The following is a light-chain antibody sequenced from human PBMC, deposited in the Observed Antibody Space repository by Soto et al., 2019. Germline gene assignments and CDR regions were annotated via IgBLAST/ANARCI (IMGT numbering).Light chain of an antibody. J-gene: IGKJ1*01. V-gene: IGKV3-11*01. CDR1: QNVRTF. CDR3: QQHSHWPPWT. Sequence: EVVLTQSPATLSLSPGERATLSCRASQNVRTFLDWYQQKPGQAPRLLIYDASNRATGIPARFSGSGSGTDFTLTIRSLEPEDFAVYYCQQHSHWPPWTFGQGTRVEIQ. CDR2: DAS.